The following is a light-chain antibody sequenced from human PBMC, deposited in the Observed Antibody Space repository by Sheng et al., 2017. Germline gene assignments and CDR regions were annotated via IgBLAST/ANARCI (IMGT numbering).Light chain of an antibody. V-gene: IGLV3-21*02. CDR1: NIGSKS. J-gene: IGLJ2*01. CDR3: QVWDSSTNHVV. Sequence: SYELTQPPSVSVAPGQTATLTCEGNNIGSKSLHWYQQRPGQAPVMVVHNDRDRPSGIPERFSGSNSVNTATLTITSVEAGDEADYYCQVWDSSTNHVVFGRGYHADRP. CDR2: NDR.